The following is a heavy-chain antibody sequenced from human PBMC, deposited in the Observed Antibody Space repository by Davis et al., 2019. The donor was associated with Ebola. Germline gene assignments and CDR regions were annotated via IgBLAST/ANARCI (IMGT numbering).Heavy chain of an antibody. CDR2: INPNSGGT. CDR1: GYTFTGYY. D-gene: IGHD3-22*01. V-gene: IGHV1-2*04. J-gene: IGHJ6*02. Sequence: AASVKVSCKASGYTFTGYYMHWVRQAPGQGLEWMGWINPNSGGTNCAQKFQGWVTMTRDTSISTAYMELSRLRSDDTAVYYCARDYYDSSGYYYEARYGMDVWGQGTTVTVSS. CDR3: ARDYYDSSGYYYEARYGMDV.